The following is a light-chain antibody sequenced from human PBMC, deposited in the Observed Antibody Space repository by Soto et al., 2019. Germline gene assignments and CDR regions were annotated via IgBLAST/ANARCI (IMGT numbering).Light chain of an antibody. J-gene: IGLJ1*01. CDR2: DVT. Sequence: QSAPTQPASVSGSPGQSITISCTGTSSDVGGYNYVSWYQQHPGKVPKIMIYDVTNRPSGVSNRFSGSKSGNTASLTISGLQAEDEADYYCVSDTSSVSYVFGTGTKLTVL. CDR1: SSDVGGYNY. V-gene: IGLV2-14*01. CDR3: VSDTSSVSYV.